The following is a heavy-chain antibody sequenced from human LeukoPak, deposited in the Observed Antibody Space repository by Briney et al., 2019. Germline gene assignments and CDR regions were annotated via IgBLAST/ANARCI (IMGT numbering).Heavy chain of an antibody. CDR1: GYNFTSYW. CDR3: ARGHHVVVATATWASDAFDL. Sequence: GESLKISCKGSGYNFTSYWIGWVRQMPGKGLEWMGIIYPGDSDSRLSPSLQGQVTISADKSISTAYLQWNSLKASDTAMYCARGHHVVVATATWASDAFDLWGQGAMVIVSS. D-gene: IGHD2-21*02. V-gene: IGHV5-51*01. CDR2: IYPGDSDS. J-gene: IGHJ3*01.